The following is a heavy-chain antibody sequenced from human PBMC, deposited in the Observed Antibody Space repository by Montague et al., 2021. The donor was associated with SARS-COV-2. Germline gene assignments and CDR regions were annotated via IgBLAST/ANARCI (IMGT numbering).Heavy chain of an antibody. CDR2: IYYSGST. CDR3: ARVRITMIVVVDAFDI. CDR1: GGSISSGGYY. J-gene: IGHJ3*02. D-gene: IGHD3-22*01. Sequence: TLFLTCTVSGGSISSGGYYWSWIRQHPGKGLEWIGYIYYSGSTYYNPSLESRVTISVDTSKNQFSLKLSSVTAADTAVYYCARVRITMIVVVDAFDIWGQGTMVTVSS. V-gene: IGHV4-31*03.